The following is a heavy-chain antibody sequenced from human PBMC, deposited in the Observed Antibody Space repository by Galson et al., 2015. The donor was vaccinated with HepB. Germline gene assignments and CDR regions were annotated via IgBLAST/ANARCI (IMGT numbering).Heavy chain of an antibody. V-gene: IGHV1-58*01. CDR2: IVVGSGNT. CDR1: GFTFTSSA. J-gene: IGHJ6*02. Sequence: SVKVSCKASGFTFTSSAVQWVRQARGQRLEWIGWIVVGSGNTNYAQKFQERVTITRDMSTSTAYMELSSLRSEDTAVYYCAAAFHPRCTNGVCPTYYYYGMDVWGQGTTVTVSS. D-gene: IGHD2-8*01. CDR3: AAAFHPRCTNGVCPTYYYYGMDV.